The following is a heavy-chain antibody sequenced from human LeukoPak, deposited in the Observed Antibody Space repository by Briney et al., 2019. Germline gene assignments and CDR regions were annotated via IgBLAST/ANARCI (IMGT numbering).Heavy chain of an antibody. V-gene: IGHV3-66*02. CDR1: GFTVSNNY. D-gene: IGHD3-16*01. CDR3: AGRRVLDASFDY. J-gene: IGHJ4*02. CDR2: IYSGDNT. Sequence: GGSLRLSCASSGFTVSNNYMSWVRQAPGKGLEWVSVIYSGDNTYYVESVKGRFTISRDNSKNTLFLQMNRLRAEDTAVYYCAGRRVLDASFDYWGQGTLVTVSS.